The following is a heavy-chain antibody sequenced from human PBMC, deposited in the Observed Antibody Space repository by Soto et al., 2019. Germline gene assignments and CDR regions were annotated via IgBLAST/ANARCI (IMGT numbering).Heavy chain of an antibody. D-gene: IGHD6-19*01. J-gene: IGHJ4*02. CDR3: ARDQIAGYSSGWVFDY. CDR1: GFTFSSYS. V-gene: IGHV3-21*01. Sequence: EVQLVESGGGLVKPGGSLRLSCAASGFTFSSYSMNWVRQAPGKGLEWVSSISSSSSYIYYADSVKGRFTISRDNAKNSLYLQMNSLRAEDTAVYYCARDQIAGYSSGWVFDYWGQGTLVTVSS. CDR2: ISSSSSYI.